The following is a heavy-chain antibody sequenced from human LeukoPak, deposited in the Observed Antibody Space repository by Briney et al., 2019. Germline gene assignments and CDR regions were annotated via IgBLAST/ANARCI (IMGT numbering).Heavy chain of an antibody. CDR3: ARAHVGDSSGWYGDGQWFDP. V-gene: IGHV4-59*12. Sequence: SETLSLTCTVSGGSISSYYWSWIRQPPGKGLEWIGYIYYSGSTNYNPSLKSRVTISVDTSKNQFSLKLSSVTAADTAVYYCARAHVGDSSGWYGDGQWFDPWGQGTLVTVSS. CDR2: IYYSGST. J-gene: IGHJ5*02. CDR1: GGSISSYY. D-gene: IGHD6-19*01.